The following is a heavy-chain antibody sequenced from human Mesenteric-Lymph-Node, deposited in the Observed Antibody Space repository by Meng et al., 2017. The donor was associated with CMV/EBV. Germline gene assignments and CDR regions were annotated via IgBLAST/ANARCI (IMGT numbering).Heavy chain of an antibody. Sequence: ASVKVSCKASGYTFTGQYIHWVRQAPGQGLEWMGWINPNTDDTHYTQKFQGRITLTRDTSISTAYMELSSLRSEDTAVYYCARGSTLWPRSPFLYWGQGTLVTVSS. CDR3: ARGSTLWPRSPFLY. D-gene: IGHD5-18*01. J-gene: IGHJ4*02. V-gene: IGHV1-2*02. CDR1: GYTFTGQY. CDR2: INPNTDDT.